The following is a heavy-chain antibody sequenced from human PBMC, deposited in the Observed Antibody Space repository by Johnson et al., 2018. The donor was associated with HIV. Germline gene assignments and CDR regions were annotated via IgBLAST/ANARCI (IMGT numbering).Heavy chain of an antibody. V-gene: IGHV3-66*01. J-gene: IGHJ3*02. CDR1: GFTVSSNY. CDR2: IYSGGST. CDR3: TKVGLVVAGPLPHAFDI. Sequence: MHLVESGGGLVQPWGSLRLSCAASGFTVSSNYMSWVRQAPGKGLEWVSVIYSGGSTYYADSVKGRFTISRDNSKNMVYLQMSSLRAEDTALYYCTKVGLVVAGPLPHAFDIWG. D-gene: IGHD6-19*01.